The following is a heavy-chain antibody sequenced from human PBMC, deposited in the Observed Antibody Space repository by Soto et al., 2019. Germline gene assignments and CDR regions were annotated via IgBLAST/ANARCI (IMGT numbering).Heavy chain of an antibody. J-gene: IGHJ6*02. CDR2: INCANGKT. CDR1: GYSFTTQP. Sequence: ASVKVSFKASGYSFTTQPIHWVRQAPGQGFEWMGWINCANGKTQYSQKVQGRVTISSDTTASTAYMELSGLRSEDTAVYYCASDPVLVASSPGFEMDVWGQGTTVTVSS. D-gene: IGHD2-21*01. V-gene: IGHV1-3*01. CDR3: ASDPVLVASSPGFEMDV.